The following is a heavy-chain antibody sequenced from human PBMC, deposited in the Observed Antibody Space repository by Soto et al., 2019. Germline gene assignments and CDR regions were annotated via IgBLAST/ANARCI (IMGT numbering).Heavy chain of an antibody. Sequence: ASVKVSCKASGYTFTSYGISWVRQAPGQGLEWMGWISAYNGNTNYAQKLQGRVTMTTDTSTSTAYMELRSLRSDDTAVYYCAIVDKAMVLYYGMDVWGQGTTVTVSS. CDR3: AIVDKAMVLYYGMDV. CDR2: ISAYNGNT. V-gene: IGHV1-18*04. CDR1: GYTFTSYG. J-gene: IGHJ6*02. D-gene: IGHD5-18*01.